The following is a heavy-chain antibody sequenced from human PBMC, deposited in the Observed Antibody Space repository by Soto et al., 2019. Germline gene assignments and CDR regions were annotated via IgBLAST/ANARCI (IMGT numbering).Heavy chain of an antibody. CDR1: GYTFTSYY. Sequence: ASVKVSCKASGYTFTSYYIHWVRQAPGQGLEWMGIFNPTGDTASYAQKLQGRVTMTRDTSTGTAYMELGSLRSEDTAVYYCARGGRIVDTGIGYYYYHAMDVWGQGTTVTAP. CDR2: FNPTGDTA. D-gene: IGHD5-18*01. V-gene: IGHV1-46*01. CDR3: ARGGRIVDTGIGYYYYHAMDV. J-gene: IGHJ6*02.